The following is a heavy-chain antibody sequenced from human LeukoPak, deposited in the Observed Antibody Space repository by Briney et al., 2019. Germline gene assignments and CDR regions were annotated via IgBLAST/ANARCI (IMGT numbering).Heavy chain of an antibody. CDR3: ARDLEYCGRDCYHDGFDI. CDR1: GYTFSSYG. D-gene: IGHD2-21*02. CDR2: ISGYNGNT. V-gene: IGHV1-18*01. Sequence: ASVKVSCKASGYTFSSYGISWVRQAAGQGLEWMGWISGYNGNTYYAQKFQGRVTMTTDTSTSTAYMELRSLRSDDTAVYHCARDLEYCGRDCYHDGFDIWGQGTMVSVSS. J-gene: IGHJ3*02.